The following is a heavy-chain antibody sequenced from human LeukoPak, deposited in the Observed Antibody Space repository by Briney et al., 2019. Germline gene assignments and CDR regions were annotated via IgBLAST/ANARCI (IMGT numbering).Heavy chain of an antibody. J-gene: IGHJ5*02. CDR1: GFTVSSNY. D-gene: IGHD3-22*01. V-gene: IGHV3-53*01. CDR3: ARGPRSSGYHGWFDP. Sequence: GGSLRLSCAASGFTVSSNYRSWVRQAPGKGLEWVSVIYSGGSTYYADSVKGRFTISRDNSKNTLYLQMNSLRAEDTAVYYCARGPRSSGYHGWFDPWGQGTLVTVSS. CDR2: IYSGGST.